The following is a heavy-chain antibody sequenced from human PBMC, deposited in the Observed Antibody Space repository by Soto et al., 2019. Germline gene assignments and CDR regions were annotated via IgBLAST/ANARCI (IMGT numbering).Heavy chain of an antibody. J-gene: IGHJ4*02. Sequence: EVQLVESGGGLVQPGGSLRLSCAASGFTFSTYWMSWFRQAPGRGLEWVASIAQDGGEQHYVDSVKGRFTISKDNAKNSLFLQVDSLTAEDTAVYFCARENHAKFDFWGQGTLVIVSS. CDR3: ARENHAKFDF. CDR2: IAQDGGEQ. V-gene: IGHV3-7*01. CDR1: GFTFSTYW.